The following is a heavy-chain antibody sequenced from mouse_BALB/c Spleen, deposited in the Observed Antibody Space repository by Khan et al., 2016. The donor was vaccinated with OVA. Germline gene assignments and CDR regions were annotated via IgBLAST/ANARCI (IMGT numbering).Heavy chain of an antibody. V-gene: IGHV2-2*01. Sequence: QVQLKQSGPGLVQPSQSLSITCTVSGFSLTSYGVHWVRQSPGRGLEWLGMIWRGGSTDYNATFISRLSISKDNSKSQVFFKMNSLQAYDTAIYYCARNRNGYFDYWGQGTTLTVSS. D-gene: IGHD1-1*02. CDR2: IWRGGST. CDR3: ARNRNGYFDY. J-gene: IGHJ2*01. CDR1: GFSLTSYG.